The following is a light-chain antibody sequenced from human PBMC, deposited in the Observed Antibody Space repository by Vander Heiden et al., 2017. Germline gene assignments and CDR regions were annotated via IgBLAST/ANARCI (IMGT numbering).Light chain of an antibody. J-gene: IGLJ1*01. CDR1: SSDIGDHDH. CDR3: CSYTRSSTLV. Sequence: QSALTQPASVSGSPGTSITTPCTGTSSDIGDHDHVSWYQQHPGKVPKVIIYEVSKRPSGVSNRFSGSKSGNTASLTISGLQAEDDADYYCCSYTRSSTLVFGTGTKVTAL. V-gene: IGLV2-14*01. CDR2: EVS.